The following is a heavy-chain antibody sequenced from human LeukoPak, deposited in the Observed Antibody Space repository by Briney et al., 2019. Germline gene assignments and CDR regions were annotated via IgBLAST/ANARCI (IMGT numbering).Heavy chain of an antibody. CDR2: IKSKTDGGTT. Sequence: PGGSLRLSCTASGFTFGDYAMTWVRQAPGKGLEWVGRIKSKTDGGTTDYAAPVKGRFTISRDDSKNTLYLQMNSLKTEDPAVYYCTTGLSRPTMGFDYWGQGTLVTASS. J-gene: IGHJ4*02. V-gene: IGHV3-15*01. CDR3: TTGLSRPTMGFDY. D-gene: IGHD3-10*01. CDR1: GFTFGDYA.